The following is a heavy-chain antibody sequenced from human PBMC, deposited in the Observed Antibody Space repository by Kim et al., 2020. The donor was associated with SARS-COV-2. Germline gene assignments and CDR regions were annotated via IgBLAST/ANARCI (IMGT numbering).Heavy chain of an antibody. J-gene: IGHJ4*02. V-gene: IGHV3-74*01. D-gene: IGHD3-22*01. CDR3: TRRDDSSGWGGGFDS. CDR2: IKSDGSST. Sequence: GGSLRLSCAASGFTFSNYWMHWVRQAPGKGLVWVSRIKSDGSSTSYADSVKGRFTISRDNAKNTLYLQMNSLRAEDTAVYYCTRRDDSSGWGGGFDSWGQGTLVTVSS. CDR1: GFTFSNYW.